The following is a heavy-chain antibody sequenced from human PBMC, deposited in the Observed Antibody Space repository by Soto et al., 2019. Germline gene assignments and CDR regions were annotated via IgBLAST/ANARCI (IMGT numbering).Heavy chain of an antibody. CDR1: GGSIGVAGYS. V-gene: IGHV4-30-2*01. D-gene: IGHD3-10*01. CDR3: ARAQFYSGSGNYNNLMFDA. J-gene: IGHJ5*02. Sequence: PSETLSLTCTLSGGSIGVAGYSWSWIRQPPGGGLEWIGYMYHSGTFLKSPSLKTRLTMSLGMSKNQFSLTLNSMTAADTAVYYCARAQFYSGSGNYNNLMFDAGGQGTQVTVSS. CDR2: MYHSGTF.